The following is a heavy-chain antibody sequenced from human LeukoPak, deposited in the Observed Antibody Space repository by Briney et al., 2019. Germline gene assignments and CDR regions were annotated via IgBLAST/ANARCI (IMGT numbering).Heavy chain of an antibody. D-gene: IGHD2-8*02. CDR2: IYTSGST. J-gene: IGHJ4*02. CDR1: GGSISSGGYY. V-gene: IGHV4-61*02. Sequence: SQTLSLTCTVSGGSISSGGYYWSWIRQPPGKGLEWIGRIYTSGSTNYNPSLKSRVTMSVDTSKNQFSLKLSSVTAADTAVYYCARDWSLDYWGQGTLVTVSS. CDR3: ARDWSLDY.